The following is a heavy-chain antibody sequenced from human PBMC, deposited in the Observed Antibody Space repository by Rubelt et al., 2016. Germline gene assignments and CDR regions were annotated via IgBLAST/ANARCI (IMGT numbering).Heavy chain of an antibody. D-gene: IGHD6-13*01. Sequence: QVQLVESGGGVVQPGRSLRLSCAASGFTFSSYGMHWVRQAPGKGLEWVAVIWYDGSNKYYADSVKGRFTISGDKAKNSLYLKMNSLRAEDTAVYYCARDRGSSWYGTVDYWGQGTLVTVSS. J-gene: IGHJ4*02. V-gene: IGHV3-33*01. CDR1: GFTFSSYG. CDR2: IWYDGSNK. CDR3: ARDRGSSWYGTVDY.